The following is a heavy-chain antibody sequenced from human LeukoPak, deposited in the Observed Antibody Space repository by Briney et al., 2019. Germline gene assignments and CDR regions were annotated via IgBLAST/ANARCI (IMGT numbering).Heavy chain of an antibody. Sequence: PGGSLRLSCAASGFTFSSYAMSWVRQAPGKGLECISGFSGSGGSTYYADSVKGRFTISRDNSKNTLYLQMNSLRAEDTAVYYCAKGVATIGYYFDYWGQGTLVTVSS. CDR3: AKGVATIGYYFDY. V-gene: IGHV3-23*01. J-gene: IGHJ4*02. CDR2: FSGSGGST. CDR1: GFTFSSYA. D-gene: IGHD5-12*01.